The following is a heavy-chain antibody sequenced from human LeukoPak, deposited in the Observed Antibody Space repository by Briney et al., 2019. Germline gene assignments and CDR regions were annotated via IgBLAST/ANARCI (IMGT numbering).Heavy chain of an antibody. J-gene: IGHJ6*02. CDR1: GGSISSYY. D-gene: IGHD2-2*01. Sequence: SETLSLTCTVSGGSISSYYWSWIRQPPGKALEWIGYIYYSGSTNYNPSLKSRVTISVDTSKNQFSLKLSSVTAADTAVYYCARARGYCSSTSCFYYYYGMDVLGQGTTVTVSS. CDR3: ARARGYCSSTSCFYYYYGMDV. CDR2: IYYSGST. V-gene: IGHV4-59*01.